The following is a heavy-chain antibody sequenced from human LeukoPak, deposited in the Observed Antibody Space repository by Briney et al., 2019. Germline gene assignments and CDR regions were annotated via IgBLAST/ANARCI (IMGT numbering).Heavy chain of an antibody. CDR2: INPNSGGT. D-gene: IGHD4/OR15-4a*01. J-gene: IGHJ3*02. Sequence: GASVKVSCKASGYTFTDYYMHWVRQAPGQGLEWMGWINPNSGGTNYAQKFQGRVTMTRDTSISTAYTELSRLRSDDTAVYYCARGLYAIANYVEDAFEIWGQGTMVTVSS. CDR1: GYTFTDYY. CDR3: ARGLYAIANYVEDAFEI. V-gene: IGHV1-2*02.